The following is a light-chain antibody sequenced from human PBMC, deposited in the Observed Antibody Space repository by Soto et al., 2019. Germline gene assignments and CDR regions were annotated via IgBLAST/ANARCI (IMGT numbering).Light chain of an antibody. Sequence: AIRMTQSPSSLSASTGDRVTITCRASQGISSYLAWYQQKPGKAPKLLIYAASTLQSGVRSRFSGSGSGTDFNLTISCLQSEDFATYSCQQYYSYPRTFGQGTKVEIK. CDR1: QGISSY. V-gene: IGKV1-8*01. J-gene: IGKJ1*01. CDR2: AAS. CDR3: QQYYSYPRT.